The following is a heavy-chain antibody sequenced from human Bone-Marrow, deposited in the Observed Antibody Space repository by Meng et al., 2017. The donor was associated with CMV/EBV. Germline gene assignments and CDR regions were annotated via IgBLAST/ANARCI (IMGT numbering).Heavy chain of an antibody. CDR1: GGTFSSYA. Sequence: ASVKVSCKASGGTFSSYAISWVRQAPGQGLEWMGWINPNSGGTNYAQKFQGRVTMTRDTSISTAYMELSRLRSDDTAVYYCARVSHSSSGWRGPFDYWGQGTLVPVSS. CDR2: INPNSGGT. J-gene: IGHJ4*02. CDR3: ARVSHSSSGWRGPFDY. D-gene: IGHD6-19*01. V-gene: IGHV1-2*02.